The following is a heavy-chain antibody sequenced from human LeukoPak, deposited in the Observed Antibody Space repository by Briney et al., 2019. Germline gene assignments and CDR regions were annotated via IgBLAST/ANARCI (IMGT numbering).Heavy chain of an antibody. CDR2: ISGYNGKT. CDR3: ARAHGYSGYDYYYYYMDV. Sequence: ASVTVSCKASGYTFTNYGISWVRQAPGQGLEWMGWISGYNGKTNYAQQLQGRVTMTTDTSTTTAHMELRSLRSDDTAVYYCARAHGYSGYDYYYYYMDVWGKGTTVTISS. CDR1: GYTFTNYG. J-gene: IGHJ6*03. V-gene: IGHV1-18*01. D-gene: IGHD5-12*01.